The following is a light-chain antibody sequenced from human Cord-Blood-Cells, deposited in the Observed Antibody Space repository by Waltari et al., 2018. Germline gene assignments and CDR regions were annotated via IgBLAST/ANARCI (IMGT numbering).Light chain of an antibody. CDR1: SRDVGCYNL. J-gene: IGLJ3*02. CDR2: EGS. V-gene: IGLV2-23*01. Sequence: QSALTKPASVSGSPGQSITISCTGTSRDVGCYNLVPWYQQHPGKAPKLMIYEGSKRPSGVSNRFSGSKSGNTASLTISGLQAEDEADYYCCSYAGSSTWVFGGGTKLTVL. CDR3: CSYAGSSTWV.